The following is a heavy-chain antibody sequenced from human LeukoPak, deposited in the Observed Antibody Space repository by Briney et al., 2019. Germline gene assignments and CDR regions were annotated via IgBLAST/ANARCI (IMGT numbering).Heavy chain of an antibody. CDR2: IYYSGST. Sequence: SQTLSLTCTVSGGSISSGGYYWSWIRQHPGKGLEWIGYIYYSGSTYYNPSLKSRVTISVDTSKNQFSLKLSSVTAADTAVYYCASGSGNYYSYAMDVWGQRTTVTVSS. CDR1: GGSISSGGYY. J-gene: IGHJ6*02. V-gene: IGHV4-31*03. CDR3: ASGSGNYYSYAMDV.